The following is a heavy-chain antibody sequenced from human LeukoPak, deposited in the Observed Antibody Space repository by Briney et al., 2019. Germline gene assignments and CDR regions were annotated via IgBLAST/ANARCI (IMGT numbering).Heavy chain of an antibody. Sequence: SVKVSCKGFGGTYSRYAISWVRQAPGEGLEWVGRIIPIFGTTHYAQKFQGRDTITTHESPRTAYMELSSLRSEDTAVYYCARESPPPMTTVTNYFDYWGQGTLVTVSS. V-gene: IGHV1-69*05. CDR2: IIPIFGTT. J-gene: IGHJ4*02. CDR1: GGTYSRYA. D-gene: IGHD4-11*01. CDR3: ARESPPPMTTVTNYFDY.